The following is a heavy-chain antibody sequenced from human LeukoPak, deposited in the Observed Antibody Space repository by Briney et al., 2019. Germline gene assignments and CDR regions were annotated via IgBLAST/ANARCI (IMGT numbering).Heavy chain of an antibody. CDR2: ISSRGGTI. V-gene: IGHV3-11*01. CDR3: ARDQPYDILTGYPDY. Sequence: PGGSLRLSCAASGFIFSDYYMTWIRQAPGKGLEWVSYISSRGGTIYYADSVKGRFTISRDNAKNSLYLQMNNLRAEDTAVYYCARDQPYDILTGYPDYWGQGTLVTVSS. CDR1: GFIFSDYY. J-gene: IGHJ4*02. D-gene: IGHD3-9*01.